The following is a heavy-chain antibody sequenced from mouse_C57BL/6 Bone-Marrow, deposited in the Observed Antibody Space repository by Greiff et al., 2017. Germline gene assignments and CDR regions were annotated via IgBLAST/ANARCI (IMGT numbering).Heavy chain of an antibody. CDR2: IQPNSGRT. CDR1: GYTFTSYW. J-gene: IGHJ3*01. CDR3: ARWGTTVVGPFAY. V-gene: IGHV1-64*01. Sequence: QVQLQQPGAELVKPGASVKLSCKASGYTFTSYWMHWVKQRPGQGLEWIGMIQPNSGRTNYNEKFKSKATLTVAKSSSTAYMQLSSLTSEDSAVYYCARWGTTVVGPFAYWGQGTLVTVSA. D-gene: IGHD1-1*01.